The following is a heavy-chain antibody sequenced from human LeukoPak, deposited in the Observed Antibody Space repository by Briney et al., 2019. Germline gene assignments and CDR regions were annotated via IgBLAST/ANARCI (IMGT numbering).Heavy chain of an antibody. J-gene: IGHJ6*04. D-gene: IGHD3-10*01. CDR1: GFTFSRYW. CDR3: AREWNYYGSGIMDV. V-gene: IGHV3-7*01. Sequence: PGGSLRLLCAASGFTFSRYWMIWVRQAPGKGWEGVANIKQDGGEKYYVGSVKGRFTVSRDNAKNSLYLQRNSLRAEDTAVYYCAREWNYYGSGIMDVWGKGTTVTVSS. CDR2: IKQDGGEK.